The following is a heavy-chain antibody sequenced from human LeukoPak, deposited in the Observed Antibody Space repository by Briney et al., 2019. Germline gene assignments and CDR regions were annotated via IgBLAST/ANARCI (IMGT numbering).Heavy chain of an antibody. V-gene: IGHV5-51*01. J-gene: IGHJ5*02. D-gene: IGHD3-10*01. CDR3: ARTMVRGVIIGGPNWFDP. CDR1: GYSFTSYW. CDR2: IYPGDSDT. Sequence: GESLKISCQGSGYSFTSYWIGWVRQMPGKGLEWMGIIYPGDSDTRYSPSFQGQVTISADKSISTAYLQWSSLKASDTAMYYCARTMVRGVIIGGPNWFDPWGQGTLVTVSS.